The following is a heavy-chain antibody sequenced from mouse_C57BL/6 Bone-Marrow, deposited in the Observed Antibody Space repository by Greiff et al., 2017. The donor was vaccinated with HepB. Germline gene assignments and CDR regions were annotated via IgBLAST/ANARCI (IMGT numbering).Heavy chain of an antibody. Sequence: VQLQQSGPELVKPGASVKISCKASGYSFTDYNMNWVKQSNGKSLDWIGVINPNYGTTSYNQKFKGKATLTVDQSSSTSYMPLNSLTSEDSAVYYCAINRTYGYYAMDYWGQGTSVTVSS. D-gene: IGHD2-10*02. J-gene: IGHJ4*01. V-gene: IGHV1-39*01. CDR2: INPNYGTT. CDR3: AINRTYGYYAMDY. CDR1: GYSFTDYN.